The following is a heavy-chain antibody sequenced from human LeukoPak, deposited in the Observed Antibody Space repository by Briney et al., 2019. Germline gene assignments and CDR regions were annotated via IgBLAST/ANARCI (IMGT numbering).Heavy chain of an antibody. J-gene: IGHJ3*02. D-gene: IGHD3-22*01. CDR3: AREGWNYDSTNDAFDI. V-gene: IGHV3-53*01. CDR2: IYSGGST. CDR1: GFTVSSNY. Sequence: PGWSLRLSCAASGFTVSSNYMSWVRQAPGEGLEWVSVIYSGGSTYYTDSVKGRFTISRDNSKNTLYLQINSLRAEDTAVYYCAREGWNYDSTNDAFDIWGQGTMVTVSS.